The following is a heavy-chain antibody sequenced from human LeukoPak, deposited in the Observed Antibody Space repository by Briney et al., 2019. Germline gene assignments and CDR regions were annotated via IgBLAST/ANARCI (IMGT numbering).Heavy chain of an antibody. Sequence: TGGSLRLSCAASGFTVSSNYMSWVRQAPGKGLEWVSVIYSGGSTYYADSVKGRFTISRDSSKNTLYLQMNSLRVEDTAVYYCASMYSSSSYYWGQGTLVTVSS. D-gene: IGHD6-6*01. J-gene: IGHJ4*02. CDR3: ASMYSSSSYY. V-gene: IGHV3-53*01. CDR2: IYSGGST. CDR1: GFTVSSNY.